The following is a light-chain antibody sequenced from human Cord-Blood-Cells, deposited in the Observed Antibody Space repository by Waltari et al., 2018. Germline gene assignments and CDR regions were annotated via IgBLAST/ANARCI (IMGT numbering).Light chain of an antibody. J-gene: IGLJ3*02. Sequence: QSALTQPASVSGSPGQSITISCTGTSSDVGGYDYVSWYQQHPGKAPKLVIYDVSNPPSGVSNRFSVSKSGNTASLTISGLQAEDEADYYCSSYTSSSTLVFGGGTKLTVL. CDR2: DVS. V-gene: IGLV2-14*03. CDR1: SSDVGGYDY. CDR3: SSYTSSSTLV.